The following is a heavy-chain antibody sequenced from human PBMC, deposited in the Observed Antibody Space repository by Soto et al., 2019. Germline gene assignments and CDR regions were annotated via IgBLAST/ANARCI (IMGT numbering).Heavy chain of an antibody. CDR2: MYNTGST. D-gene: IGHD3-22*01. CDR1: GGSISGYY. CDR3: AGLKYYDTSDYLAY. Sequence: SETLSLTCTVSGGSISGYYWSWIRQPPGKGLEWIGYMYNTGSTVYNPSFKSRVTISVDTSKNHFSLKLSSVTAADTAVYYCAGLKYYDTSDYLAYWGQGTLVTVSS. V-gene: IGHV4-59*08. J-gene: IGHJ4*02.